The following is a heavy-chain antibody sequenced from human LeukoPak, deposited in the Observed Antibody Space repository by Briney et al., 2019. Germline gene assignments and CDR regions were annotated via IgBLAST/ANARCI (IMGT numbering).Heavy chain of an antibody. CDR3: ARTYCSGGTCSGADH. CDR2: ISYDSTKR. D-gene: IGHD2-15*01. V-gene: IGHV3-30*04. CDR1: GFTFTDYA. J-gene: IGHJ5*02. Sequence: PGRSQRLSCQASGFTFTDYALHWVRQAPGKGLEWVAVISYDSTKRYYAHSVKGRFTISRDNSRDTLFLQMDGLKAEDTAVYYCARTYCSGGTCSGADHWGQGTVGTVSS.